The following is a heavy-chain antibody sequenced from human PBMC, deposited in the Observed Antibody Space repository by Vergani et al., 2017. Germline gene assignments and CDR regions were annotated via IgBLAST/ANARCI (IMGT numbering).Heavy chain of an antibody. Sequence: QVQLVQSGAEVKKPGASVKVSCKASGYTFTSYGISWVRQAPGQGLEWMGWISAYNGNTNYAQKLQGRGTMTTDTSTSTAYMELRSLRSDDTAVYYCARVERGYNWNYSILNGFDPWGQGTLVTVSS. D-gene: IGHD1-7*01. V-gene: IGHV1-18*01. CDR3: ARVERGYNWNYSILNGFDP. CDR2: ISAYNGNT. CDR1: GYTFTSYG. J-gene: IGHJ5*02.